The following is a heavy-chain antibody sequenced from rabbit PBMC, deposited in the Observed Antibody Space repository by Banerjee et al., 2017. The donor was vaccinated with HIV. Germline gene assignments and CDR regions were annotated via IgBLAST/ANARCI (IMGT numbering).Heavy chain of an antibody. CDR2: IYAGNSDNT. CDR1: GFSFSSSYH. D-gene: IGHD1-1*01. J-gene: IGHJ4*01. Sequence: QSLEESGGDLVKPGASLTLTCKASGFSFSSSYHMCWVRQAPGKGLEWIACIYAGNSDNTYYASWAKGRFTISKTSSTTVTLQMTSLTAADTATYFCARASDSDYWGFNLWGPGTLVTVS. V-gene: IGHV1S40*01. CDR3: ARASDSDYWGFNL.